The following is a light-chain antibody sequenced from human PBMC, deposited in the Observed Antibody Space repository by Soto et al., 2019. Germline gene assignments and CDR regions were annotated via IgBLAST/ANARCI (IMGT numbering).Light chain of an antibody. CDR2: DES. CDR3: QKRSNWPIT. Sequence: EIVLTQSPATLSLSPGEIATLSCRASQSVSSYFAWYQQKTGQAPRILIYDESNRATGIPDRFSGSGSGTDFNLTISRLEPEDFAVYYCQKRSNWPITFGQGTRLEIK. V-gene: IGKV3-11*01. CDR1: QSVSSY. J-gene: IGKJ5*01.